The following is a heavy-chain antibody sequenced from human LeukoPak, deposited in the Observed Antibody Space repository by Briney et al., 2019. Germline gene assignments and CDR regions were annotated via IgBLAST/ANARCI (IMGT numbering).Heavy chain of an antibody. CDR1: GYTFTGYY. CDR2: INPNSGGT. CDR3: AKRKVRYYYDSSGYYDY. D-gene: IGHD3-22*01. Sequence: GASVKVSCKSSGYTFTGYYMHRVRQAPGQGLEWMGWINPNSGGTNYAQKFQGRVTMTRDTSISTAYMELSRLRSDDTAVYYCAKRKVRYYYDSSGYYDYWGQGTLVTVSS. V-gene: IGHV1-2*02. J-gene: IGHJ4*02.